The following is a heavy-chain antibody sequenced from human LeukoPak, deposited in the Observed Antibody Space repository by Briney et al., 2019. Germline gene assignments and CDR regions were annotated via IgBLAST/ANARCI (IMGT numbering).Heavy chain of an antibody. CDR2: VFPYSGKS. Sequence: ASVTVSCKASGYTFTDYYIHWVRQAPGQGLEWMGWVFPYSGKSNLAQKFQGRVAMTSDTSVGTVYMELSRQTSDDTAVYFCARVQGGYNYFDYWGQGTPVTVSS. CDR1: GYTFTDYY. D-gene: IGHD5-24*01. J-gene: IGHJ4*02. CDR3: ARVQGGYNYFDY. V-gene: IGHV1-2*02.